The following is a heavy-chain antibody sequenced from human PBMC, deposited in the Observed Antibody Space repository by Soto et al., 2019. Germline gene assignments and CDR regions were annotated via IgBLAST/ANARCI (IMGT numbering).Heavy chain of an antibody. V-gene: IGHV4-39*01. CDR3: ARQRTYGDLDY. Sequence: PSETLSLTCTVSGGSISSSSYYWGWIRQPPGKGLEWIGSIYYSGSTYYNPSLKSRVTISVDTSKNQFSLKLSSVTATDTAVYYCARQRTYGDLDYWGQGTLVTVS. CDR2: IYYSGST. D-gene: IGHD4-17*01. CDR1: GGSISSSSYY. J-gene: IGHJ4*02.